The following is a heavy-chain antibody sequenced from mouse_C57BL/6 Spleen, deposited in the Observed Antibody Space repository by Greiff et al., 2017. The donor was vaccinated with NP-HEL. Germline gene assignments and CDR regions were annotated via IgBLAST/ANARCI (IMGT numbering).Heavy chain of an antibody. D-gene: IGHD2-2*01. V-gene: IGHV1-26*01. CDR2: INPNNGGT. J-gene: IGHJ3*01. CDR1: GYTFTDYY. CDR3: ARKGDGYDPAWFAY. Sequence: EVQLQQSGPELVKPGASVKISCKASGYTFTDYYMNWVKQSHGKSLEWIGDINPNNGGTSYNQKFKGKATLTVDKSSSTAYMELRSLTSGDSAVYYCARKGDGYDPAWFAYWGQGTLVTVSA.